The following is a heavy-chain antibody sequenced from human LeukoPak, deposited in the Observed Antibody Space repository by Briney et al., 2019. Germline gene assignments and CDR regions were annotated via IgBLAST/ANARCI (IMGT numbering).Heavy chain of an antibody. CDR2: IYHSGST. D-gene: IGHD4-11*01. Sequence: SETLSLTCTVSGYSISSGYYWGWIRQPPGKELEWIGSIYHSGSTYYNPSLKSRVTISVDTSKNQFSLKLSSVTAADTAVYYCARDQGLQGGWFDPWGQGTLVTVSS. J-gene: IGHJ5*02. V-gene: IGHV4-38-2*02. CDR1: GYSISSGYY. CDR3: ARDQGLQGGWFDP.